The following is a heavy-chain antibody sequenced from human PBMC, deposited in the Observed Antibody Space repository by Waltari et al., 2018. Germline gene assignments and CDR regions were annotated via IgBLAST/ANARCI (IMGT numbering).Heavy chain of an antibody. Sequence: EVQLVESGGGLVQPGGSLRLSCAASGFTFSNYWMTWVRQTPGKGREGVANINPGGSEKYYVDSVKGRFTISRDNAKNSLYLQMNSLRAEDTSVYYCARDLNWETYWGRGALVTVSS. D-gene: IGHD7-27*01. J-gene: IGHJ4*02. CDR2: INPGGSEK. CDR3: ARDLNWETY. CDR1: GFTFSNYW. V-gene: IGHV3-7*01.